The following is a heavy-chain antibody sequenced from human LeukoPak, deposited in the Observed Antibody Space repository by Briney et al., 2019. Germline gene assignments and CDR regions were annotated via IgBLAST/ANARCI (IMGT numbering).Heavy chain of an antibody. D-gene: IGHD3-10*01. CDR1: GGSISSSSYY. CDR3: ARGQVTGSGLYYYYYYYMDV. Sequence: SETLSLTCTVSGGSISSSSYYWGWIRQPPGKGLEWIGSIYYSGSTYYNPSLKSRVTISVDTSKNQFSLKLSSVTAADTAVYYCARGQVTGSGLYYYYYYYMDVWGKGTTVTVSS. V-gene: IGHV4-39*07. CDR2: IYYSGST. J-gene: IGHJ6*03.